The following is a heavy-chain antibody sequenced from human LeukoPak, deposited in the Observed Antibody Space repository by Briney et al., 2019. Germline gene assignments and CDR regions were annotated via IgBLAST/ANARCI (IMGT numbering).Heavy chain of an antibody. CDR1: GDSISRFY. J-gene: IGHJ4*02. CDR3: VQTTGWPGFDY. CDR2: IYNGVPT. D-gene: IGHD6-19*01. Sequence: SETLSLICTTSGDSISRFYWSWVRQPPGKGLEWIGNIYNGVPTFFNPSLKSRVTISVDTPKRQFSLQLASVTAADTAVYYCVQTTGWPGFDYWGQGILVTVSS. V-gene: IGHV4-59*08.